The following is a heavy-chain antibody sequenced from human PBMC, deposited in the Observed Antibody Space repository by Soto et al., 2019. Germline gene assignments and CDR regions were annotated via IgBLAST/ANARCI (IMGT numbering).Heavy chain of an antibody. J-gene: IGHJ4*02. D-gene: IGHD6-6*01. CDR2: IIPIFGTA. CDR1: GGTFSSYA. CDR3: AREGKGAARHRAFDY. V-gene: IGHV1-69*12. Sequence: QVQLVQSGAEVKKPGSSVKVSCKASGGTFSSYAISWVRQAPGQGLEWMGGIIPIFGTANYAQKFQGRVTIXXDXSXTTAYMELSSLRSEDTAVYYCAREGKGAARHRAFDYWGQGTLVTVSS.